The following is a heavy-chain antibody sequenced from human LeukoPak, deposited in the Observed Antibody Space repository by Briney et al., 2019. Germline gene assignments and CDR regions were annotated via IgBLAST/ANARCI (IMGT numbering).Heavy chain of an antibody. CDR3: AKLYDFWSGYYVTS. J-gene: IGHJ5*02. V-gene: IGHV3-23*01. D-gene: IGHD3-3*01. CDR1: GFTFSSYG. CDR2: ISGSGGST. Sequence: PGGSLRLSCAASGFTFSSYGMHWVRQAPGKGLEWVSAISGSGGSTYYADSVKGRFTISRDNSKNTLYLQMNSLRAEDAAVYYCAKLYDFWSGYYVTSWGQGTLVTVSS.